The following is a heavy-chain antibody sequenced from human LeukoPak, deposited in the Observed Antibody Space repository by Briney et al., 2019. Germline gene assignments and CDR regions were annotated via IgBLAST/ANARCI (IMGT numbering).Heavy chain of an antibody. Sequence: SETLSLTCTVSGGSISTYYWTWIRQPAGKGLEWIGRIYSSGNTNYNPSLEGRVTMSVDTSKNQFSLKLSSETAADTAVYYCARGGLRYLRNAFDIWGQGTMVTVSS. D-gene: IGHD3-9*01. CDR1: GGSISTYY. CDR2: IYSSGNT. J-gene: IGHJ3*02. V-gene: IGHV4-4*07. CDR3: ARGGLRYLRNAFDI.